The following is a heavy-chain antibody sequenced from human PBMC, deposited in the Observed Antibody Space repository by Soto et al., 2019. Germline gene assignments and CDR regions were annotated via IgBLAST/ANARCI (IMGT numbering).Heavy chain of an antibody. D-gene: IGHD3-22*01. CDR1: GFTFSNAW. Sequence: EVQLVESGGGLVKPGGSLRLSCAASGFTFSNAWMNWVRQAPGKGLEWVGRIKSKTDGGTTDYAAPVKGRFTISRDNSKNTLYLQMNSLKTEDTAVYYCTTDHDDSSGYYFWGQGTLVTVSS. CDR2: IKSKTDGGTT. J-gene: IGHJ4*02. CDR3: TTDHDDSSGYYF. V-gene: IGHV3-15*07.